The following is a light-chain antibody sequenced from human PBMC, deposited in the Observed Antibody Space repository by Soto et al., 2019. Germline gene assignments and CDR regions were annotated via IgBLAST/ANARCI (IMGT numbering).Light chain of an antibody. Sequence: DIQMTQSPSSLSASVGDTVTITSRASQTIGSYSNWYQQRPGEAPKLLIYASATLLSGVPSTLRSRGYGTDFTLTISGLQLEDVATYFCQQGYSIPRTVGHGTKVEV. CDR1: QTIGSY. V-gene: IGKV1-39*01. CDR3: QQGYSIPRT. J-gene: IGKJ1*01. CDR2: ASA.